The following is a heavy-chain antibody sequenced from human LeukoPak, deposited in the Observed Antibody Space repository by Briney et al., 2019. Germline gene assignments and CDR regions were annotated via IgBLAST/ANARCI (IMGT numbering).Heavy chain of an antibody. Sequence: GASVKVSCKASGYTFTSYYMHWVRQAPGQGLEWMGIINPSGGSTSYAQKFQGRVTMTRDMSTSTVYMELSSLRSEDTAVYYCARGPWLRFLEWLSPNFDYWGQGTLSPSPQ. CDR1: GYTFTSYY. CDR2: INPSGGST. CDR3: ARGPWLRFLEWLSPNFDY. J-gene: IGHJ4*02. V-gene: IGHV1-46*01. D-gene: IGHD3-3*01.